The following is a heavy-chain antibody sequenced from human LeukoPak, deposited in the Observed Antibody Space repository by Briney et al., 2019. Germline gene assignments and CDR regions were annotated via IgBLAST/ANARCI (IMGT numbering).Heavy chain of an antibody. CDR1: GGSISSYY. Sequence: PSETLSVTCTVSGGSISSYYWSWIRQPPGKGLEWIGYIYYSGSTNYNPSLKSRVTISVDTSKNQFSLKLSSVTAADTAVYYCASLQSLGYWGQGTLVTVSS. V-gene: IGHV4-59*01. CDR3: ASLQSLGY. D-gene: IGHD4-11*01. CDR2: IYYSGST. J-gene: IGHJ4*02.